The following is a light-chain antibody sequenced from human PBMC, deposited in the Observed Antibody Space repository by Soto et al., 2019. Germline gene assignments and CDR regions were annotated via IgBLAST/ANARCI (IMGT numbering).Light chain of an antibody. Sequence: EIVMTQSPATLSVSPGERATLSCRASQSVSSKLAWYQQKPGQAPRLLIYGASTRATGIPARFSGSGSGTEFTLTISRLEPEDFAVYYCQQYGSSPPITFGQGTRLEI. CDR3: QQYGSSPPIT. J-gene: IGKJ5*01. CDR2: GAS. V-gene: IGKV3-15*01. CDR1: QSVSSK.